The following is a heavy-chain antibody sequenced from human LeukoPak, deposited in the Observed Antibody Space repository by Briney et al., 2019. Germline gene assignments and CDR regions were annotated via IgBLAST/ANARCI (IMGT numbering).Heavy chain of an antibody. CDR2: ISSSGTTI. CDR3: ARGGSFFVY. Sequence: PGGSLRLSCAASGFTFSGYDMSWVRQAPGKVLEWVSYISSSGTTIYYADSVRGRFTIYRDNVKKSLYLQMKSLRDEDTAVYYCARGGSFFVYWGQGTVVSVSS. D-gene: IGHD1-26*01. V-gene: IGHV3-48*03. CDR1: GFTFSGYD. J-gene: IGHJ4*02.